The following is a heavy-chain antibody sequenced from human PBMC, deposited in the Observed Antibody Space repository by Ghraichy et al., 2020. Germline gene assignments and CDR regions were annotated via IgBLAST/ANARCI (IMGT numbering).Heavy chain of an antibody. CDR1: GYTLTRYG. V-gene: IGHV1-18*01. CDR2: ISADNGNT. Sequence: ASVKVSCKASGYTLTRYGISWVRQAPGQGLEWMGWISADNGNTKYAQKLQGRVSMTTDTSTSTAYMELRSLRSDDTAVYYCAREISPGYSQFDHWGQGTLVTVSS. D-gene: IGHD1-26*01. CDR3: AREISPGYSQFDH. J-gene: IGHJ4*02.